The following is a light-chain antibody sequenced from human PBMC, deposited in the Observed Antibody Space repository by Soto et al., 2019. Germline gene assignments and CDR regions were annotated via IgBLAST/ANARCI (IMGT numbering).Light chain of an antibody. CDR3: SSYTSGNTLV. CDR1: STDVGGYNF. CDR2: DVN. V-gene: IGLV2-14*03. Sequence: QSALTQPASVSGSPGQSITISCTGTSTDVGGYNFVSWYQHHPGKAPKLMICDVNNRPSGVSNRFSGSKSGNTASPTISGLQAEDEADYYCSSYTSGNTLVFGTGTKVTVL. J-gene: IGLJ1*01.